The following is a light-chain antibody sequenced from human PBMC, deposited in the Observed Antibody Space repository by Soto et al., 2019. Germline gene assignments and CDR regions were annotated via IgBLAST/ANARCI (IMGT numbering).Light chain of an antibody. Sequence: DIVMTQSPRSLPVTPGESASISCRSSQSLLSSNGYNYLDWYLQKPGQSPQLLIYLGSNRASGVPDRFSGSGSGTLFTLKISRVEAEDVGVYYCMQALQTPLTFGGGTKVDIK. CDR2: LGS. CDR3: MQALQTPLT. CDR1: QSLLSSNGYNY. J-gene: IGKJ4*01. V-gene: IGKV2-28*01.